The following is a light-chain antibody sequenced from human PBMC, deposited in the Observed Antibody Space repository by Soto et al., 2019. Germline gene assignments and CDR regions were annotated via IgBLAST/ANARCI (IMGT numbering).Light chain of an antibody. Sequence: DIQMTQSPSTLSASVGDRVTITCRASQSISRWLAWYQQKPGKAPKVLIYDASSLQSGVPSRFSGSGSGTEFTLSITNLQADDFATYYCQQYNSYSPYTFGQGTKLEIK. CDR1: QSISRW. CDR2: DAS. J-gene: IGKJ2*01. CDR3: QQYNSYSPYT. V-gene: IGKV1-5*01.